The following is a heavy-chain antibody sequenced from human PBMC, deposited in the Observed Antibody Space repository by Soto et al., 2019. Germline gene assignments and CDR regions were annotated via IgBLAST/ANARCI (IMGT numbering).Heavy chain of an antibody. CDR3: ARDTLLWLGTRVHAFDI. CDR2: IYYSGST. V-gene: IGHV4-31*03. D-gene: IGHD3-10*01. CDR1: GGSISSGGYY. J-gene: IGHJ3*02. Sequence: SETLSLTCTVSGGSISSGGYYWSWIRQHPGKGLEWIGYIYYSGSTYYNPSLKSRVTISVDTSKNQFSLKLSSVTAADTAVYYCARDTLLWLGTRVHAFDIWGQGKMVTVSS.